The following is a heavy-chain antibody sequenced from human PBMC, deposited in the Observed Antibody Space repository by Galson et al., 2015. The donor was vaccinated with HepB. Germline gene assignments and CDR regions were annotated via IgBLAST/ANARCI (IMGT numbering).Heavy chain of an antibody. CDR3: AKGLYSSSWYDDYYYGMDV. V-gene: IGHV3-9*01. CDR2: ISWNSGSI. CDR1: GFTFDDYA. D-gene: IGHD6-13*01. J-gene: IGHJ6*02. Sequence: SLRLSCAASGFTFDDYAMHWVRQAPGKGLEWVSGISWNSGSIGYADSVKGRFTISRDNAKNSLYLQMNSLRAEDTALYYCAKGLYSSSWYDDYYYGMDVWGHGTTVTVSS.